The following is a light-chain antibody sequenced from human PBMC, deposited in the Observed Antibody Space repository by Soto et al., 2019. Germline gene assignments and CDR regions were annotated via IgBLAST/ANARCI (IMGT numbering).Light chain of an antibody. CDR2: AAS. V-gene: IGKV1-9*01. Sequence: GDRVTITCRTSQDISSYLAWYQQKPGKAPQLLISAASTLQSGVPSRFSGSGSGTEFTLTISSLQPEDFATYCCQQLKSYPLSFGGGTKVEI. J-gene: IGKJ4*01. CDR1: QDISSY. CDR3: QQLKSYPLS.